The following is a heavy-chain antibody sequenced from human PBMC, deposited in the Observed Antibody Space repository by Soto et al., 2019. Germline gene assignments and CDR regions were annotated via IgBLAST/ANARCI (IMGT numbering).Heavy chain of an antibody. V-gene: IGHV4-4*07. D-gene: IGHD1-26*01. CDR1: EDSFITYY. Sequence: TLSLTCSVSEDSFITYYWTWIRQPAGKGLEWIGRIYTSGSTNYNPSLKSRVAMSVDTSKNQFSLSLKSVTAAETAVYYCARSAGSFNLDYWGQGALVTVSS. CDR3: ARSAGSFNLDY. J-gene: IGHJ4*02. CDR2: IYTSGST.